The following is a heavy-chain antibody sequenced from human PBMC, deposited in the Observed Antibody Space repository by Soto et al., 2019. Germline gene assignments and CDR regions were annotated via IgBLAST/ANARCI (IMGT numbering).Heavy chain of an antibody. Sequence: VGSLRLSCASSVCTFSSYGMHCVRQSPGKWLEWVAVISYDGSNKYYADSVKGRFTISRDNSKNTLYLQMNSLRAEDTAVYYCAKDGHYDSSGYYYVPWFEPWGQGTLDSV. CDR1: VCTFSSYG. CDR2: ISYDGSNK. V-gene: IGHV3-30*18. D-gene: IGHD3-22*01. CDR3: AKDGHYDSSGYYYVPWFEP. J-gene: IGHJ5*02.